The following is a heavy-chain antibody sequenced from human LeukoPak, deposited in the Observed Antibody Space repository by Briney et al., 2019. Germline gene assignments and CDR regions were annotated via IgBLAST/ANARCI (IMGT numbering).Heavy chain of an antibody. D-gene: IGHD3-10*01. Sequence: SETLSLTCTVSGGSISSGDYYWSWIRQPPGKGLEWIGYIYYSGSTYYNPSLKSRVTISVDTPKNQFSLKLSSVTAADTAVYYCARDGERGDSPAYYFDSWGQGTLVTVSS. CDR1: GGSISSGDYY. J-gene: IGHJ4*02. CDR2: IYYSGST. CDR3: ARDGERGDSPAYYFDS. V-gene: IGHV4-30-4*01.